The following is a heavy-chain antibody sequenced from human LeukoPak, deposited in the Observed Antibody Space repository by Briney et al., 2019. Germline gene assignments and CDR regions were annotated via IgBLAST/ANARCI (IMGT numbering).Heavy chain of an antibody. V-gene: IGHV1-2*04. D-gene: IGHD6-19*01. J-gene: IGHJ4*02. CDR3: ASGSITLGIAVAGTAFRY. CDR1: GYTFTGYY. Sequence: ASVKVSCKASGYTFTGYYMHWVRQAPGQGLEWMGWINPNSGGTNYAQKFQGWVTMTRDTSTSTVYMELSSLRSEDTAVYYCASGSITLGIAVAGTAFRYWGQGTLVTVSS. CDR2: INPNSGGT.